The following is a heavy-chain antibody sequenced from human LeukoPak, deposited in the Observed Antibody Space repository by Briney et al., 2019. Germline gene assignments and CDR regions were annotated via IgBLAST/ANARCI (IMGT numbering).Heavy chain of an antibody. D-gene: IGHD5-18*01. V-gene: IGHV1-69*05. J-gene: IGHJ6*03. Sequence: SVKVSCKASGGTFSSYAISWVRQAPGQGLEWMGGIFPLFGTANYAQKFQGRVTITTDESTSTAYMELSSLRSEDTAVYYCARGFGGDMVKYHYYYYMDVWGKGTTVTVSS. CDR3: ARGFGGDMVKYHYYYYMDV. CDR2: IFPLFGTA. CDR1: GGTFSSYA.